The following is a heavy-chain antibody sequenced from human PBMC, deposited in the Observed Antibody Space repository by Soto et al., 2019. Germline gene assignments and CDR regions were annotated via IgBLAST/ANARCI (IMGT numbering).Heavy chain of an antibody. D-gene: IGHD2-15*01. V-gene: IGHV3-23*01. J-gene: IGHJ4*02. CDR3: AKAPTISALSGDYFDN. CDR1: GFTLSNYA. Sequence: HLLESGGGLEQPGGSLRLSCTASGFTLSNYAMSWVRQAPGKGLEWVSGISGSDGSTYYADPVKGRFAISRDNSKNTVYLHLNSLRAGDTAVYYCAKAPTISALSGDYFDNWGQGTLVTVSS. CDR2: ISGSDGST.